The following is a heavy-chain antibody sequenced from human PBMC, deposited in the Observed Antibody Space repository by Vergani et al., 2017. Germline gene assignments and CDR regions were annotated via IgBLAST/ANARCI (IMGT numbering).Heavy chain of an antibody. V-gene: IGHV4-59*01. CDR1: GGSISSYY. CDR3: ARDSPPNY. J-gene: IGHJ4*02. CDR2: IYYSGST. Sequence: QVQLQESGPGLVKPSETLSLTCTVSGGSISSYYWSWIRQPPGKGLEWIGYIYYSGSTNYNPSLKSRVTISVDTSKNQFSLKLSSVTAADTAVYYCARDSPPNYWGQGTLVTVFS.